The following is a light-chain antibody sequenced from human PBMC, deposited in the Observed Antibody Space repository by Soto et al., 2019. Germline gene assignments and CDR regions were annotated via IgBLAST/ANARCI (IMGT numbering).Light chain of an antibody. Sequence: DIQMTQSPSTLSASVGDRVTITCRASQSVSSLLAWFQQKPGKAPKLLNYKASNLQSGVPSRFSGSGSGTDFTLTISSLQPEDFATYYCQQSYSTPPWTFGQGTKVDNK. CDR2: KAS. CDR1: QSVSSL. CDR3: QQSYSTPPWT. V-gene: IGKV1-39*01. J-gene: IGKJ1*01.